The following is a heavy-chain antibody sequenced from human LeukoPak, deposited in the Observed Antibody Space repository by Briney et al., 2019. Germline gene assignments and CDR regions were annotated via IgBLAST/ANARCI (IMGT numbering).Heavy chain of an antibody. Sequence: PSETLSLTCTVSGYSISSGYYWGWIRQPPGKGLEWIGSIYHSGSTYYNPSLKSRVTISVDTSKNQCSLKLSSVTAADTAVYYCARGWELDPWGQGTLVTVSS. CDR2: IYHSGST. V-gene: IGHV4-38-2*02. D-gene: IGHD1-26*01. J-gene: IGHJ5*02. CDR3: ARGWELDP. CDR1: GYSISSGYY.